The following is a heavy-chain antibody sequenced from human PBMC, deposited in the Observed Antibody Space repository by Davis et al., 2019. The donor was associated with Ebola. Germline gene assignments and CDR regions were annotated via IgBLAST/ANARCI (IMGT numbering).Heavy chain of an antibody. CDR3: ATLRRTITGMDDGFDI. CDR1: GNSFNSHW. V-gene: IGHV5-51*01. J-gene: IGHJ3*02. D-gene: IGHD1-20*01. CDR2: IFTGDSDT. Sequence: GESLKISCQDSGNSFNSHWIAWVRQMPGKGLEWMGIIFTGDSDTRYSPSFRGQVTISADKSLKTAFLQWSSLKASDTAMYYCATLRRTITGMDDGFDIWGQGTMVTVSS.